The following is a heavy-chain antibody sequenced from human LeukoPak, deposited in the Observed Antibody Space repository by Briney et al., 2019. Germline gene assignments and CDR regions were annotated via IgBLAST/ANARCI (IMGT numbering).Heavy chain of an antibody. CDR2: IWYDGSNK. Sequence: GGSLRLSCAASGFTFSSYGMHWVRQAPGKGLEWVAVIWYDGSNKYNADSVKGRFTISRDNSKNTLYLQMNSLRAEDTAVYYCATADSGSYDSFQHWGQGTLVTVSS. J-gene: IGHJ1*01. CDR1: GFTFSSYG. CDR3: ATADSGSYDSFQH. D-gene: IGHD1-26*01. V-gene: IGHV3-33*01.